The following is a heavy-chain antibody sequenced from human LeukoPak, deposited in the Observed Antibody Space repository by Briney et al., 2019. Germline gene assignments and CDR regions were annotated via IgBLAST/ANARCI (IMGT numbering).Heavy chain of an antibody. CDR3: ARRDINSGWSFDD. J-gene: IGHJ4*02. Sequence: KTSETPSLTCTVSGDSIGNYHWSWIRQPAGKGLEWIAQIHSSGSTNYNPPLKSRVSMSIDTTEDQVSLTIRSVTAADTAFYYCARRDINSGWSFDDWGRGILVTVSS. V-gene: IGHV4-4*07. D-gene: IGHD6-19*01. CDR1: GDSIGNYH. CDR2: IHSSGST.